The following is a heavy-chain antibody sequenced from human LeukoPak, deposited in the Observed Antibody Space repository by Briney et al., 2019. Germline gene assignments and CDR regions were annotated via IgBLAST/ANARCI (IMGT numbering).Heavy chain of an antibody. Sequence: ASVKVSCKASGYTFTSYDINRVRQATGQGLEWMGWMNPNSGNTGYAQKFQGRVTITRNTSISTAYMELSSLRSEDTAVYYCAGTGYCTNGVCPNDAFDIWGQGTMVTVSS. CDR1: GYTFTSYD. J-gene: IGHJ3*02. D-gene: IGHD2-8*01. CDR3: AGTGYCTNGVCPNDAFDI. CDR2: MNPNSGNT. V-gene: IGHV1-8*01.